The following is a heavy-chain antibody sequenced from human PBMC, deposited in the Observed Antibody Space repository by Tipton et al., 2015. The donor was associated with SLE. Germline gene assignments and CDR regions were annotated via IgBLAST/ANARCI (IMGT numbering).Heavy chain of an antibody. CDR2: ISSNGGST. CDR1: GFTFSSYA. V-gene: IGHV3-64*01. J-gene: IGHJ3*02. D-gene: IGHD2-21*01. Sequence: SLRLSCAASGFTFSSYAMHWVRQAPGKGLEYVSAISSNGGSTYYANSVKGRFTISRDNSKNTLYLQMGSLRAEDMAVYYCARGSCGGDCYTAFDIWGQGTMVTVPS. CDR3: ARGSCGGDCYTAFDI.